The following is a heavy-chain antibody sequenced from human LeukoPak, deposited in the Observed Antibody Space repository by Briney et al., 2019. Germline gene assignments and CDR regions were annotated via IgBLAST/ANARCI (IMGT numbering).Heavy chain of an antibody. D-gene: IGHD1-20*01. CDR1: GFSFSRYS. V-gene: IGHV3-30-3*01. J-gene: IGHJ4*02. CDR2: ISYDGSNK. CDR3: ARDFGGLTGTDHFDY. Sequence: GGSLRLSCVASGFSFSRYSMHWVRQAPGKGLEWVAVISYDGSNKYYADSVKGRITISRDNSKNTLFLQMNSLRAEDTAVYYCARDFGGLTGTDHFDYWGQGTLVTVSS.